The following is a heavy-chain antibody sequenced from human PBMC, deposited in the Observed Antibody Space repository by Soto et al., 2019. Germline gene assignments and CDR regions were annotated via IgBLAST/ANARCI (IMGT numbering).Heavy chain of an antibody. D-gene: IGHD3-16*01. J-gene: IGHJ4*02. CDR2: LYTRGTT. Sequence: SETLSLTCSVSGASISNFYWSWIRQSAGKGLEWIGRLYTRGTTDYNPSLKSRVTMSIDTSKKRASLSLTSVTAAETAVYYCAKGGTYYFDSWGQGIVVTV. CDR3: AKGGTYYFDS. V-gene: IGHV4-4*07. CDR1: GASISNFY.